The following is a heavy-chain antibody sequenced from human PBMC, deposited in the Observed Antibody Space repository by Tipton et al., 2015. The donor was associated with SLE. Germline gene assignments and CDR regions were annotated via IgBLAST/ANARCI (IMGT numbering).Heavy chain of an antibody. Sequence: QLVQSGAEVKKPGESLKISCRVSGYTFANFWISWVRQTPGKGLEWMGFIYPGDSDTKYSPSFQGQVTISADKSISTAYLQWSSLKASDTAMYYCARPVPASAAGSSYYFDYWGQGTLVTVSS. CDR2: IYPGDSDT. V-gene: IGHV5-51*01. D-gene: IGHD6-13*01. J-gene: IGHJ4*02. CDR3: ARPVPASAAGSSYYFDY. CDR1: GYTFANFW.